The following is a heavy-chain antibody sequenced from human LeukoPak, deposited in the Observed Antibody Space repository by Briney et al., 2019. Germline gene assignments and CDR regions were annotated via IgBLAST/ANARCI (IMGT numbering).Heavy chain of an antibody. D-gene: IGHD3-10*01. J-gene: IGHJ5*02. CDR3: ARHDYGSGSYYTPHGFDP. Sequence: SETLSLTCTVSGGSISSSSYYWGWTRQPPGKGLEWIGSIYYSGSTYYNPSLKSRVTISVDTSKNQFSLKLSSVTAADTAVYYCARHDYGSGSYYTPHGFDPWGQGTLVTVSS. CDR1: GGSISSSSYY. V-gene: IGHV4-39*01. CDR2: IYYSGST.